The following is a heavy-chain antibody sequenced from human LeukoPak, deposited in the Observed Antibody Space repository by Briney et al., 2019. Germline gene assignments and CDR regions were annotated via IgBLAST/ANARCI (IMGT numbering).Heavy chain of an antibody. V-gene: IGHV1-69*04. CDR1: GGTFSSYA. CDR3: ARDWSGLRSLDIISSGGY. D-gene: IGHD3-3*01. Sequence: ASVKVSCKASGGTFSSYAISWVRQAPGQGLEWMGRIIPILGIANYAQKFQGRVTITADKSTSTAYMELSSLRSEDTAVYYCARDWSGLRSLDIISSGGYWGQGTLVTVSS. CDR2: IIPILGIA. J-gene: IGHJ4*02.